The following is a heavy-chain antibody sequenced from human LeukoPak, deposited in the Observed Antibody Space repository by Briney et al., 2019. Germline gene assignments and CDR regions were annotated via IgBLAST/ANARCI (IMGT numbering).Heavy chain of an antibody. J-gene: IGHJ5*02. CDR1: GGSFSGYY. D-gene: IGHD1-26*01. V-gene: IGHV4-34*01. Sequence: KPSETLSLTCAVYGGSFSGYYWSWIRQPPGKGLEWIGSVYHSGSTYYNPSLKSRVTISVDTSKNQFSLRLTSVTAADTAVYYCARGSIVVEVWFDPWGQGTLVTVSS. CDR2: VYHSGST. CDR3: ARGSIVVEVWFDP.